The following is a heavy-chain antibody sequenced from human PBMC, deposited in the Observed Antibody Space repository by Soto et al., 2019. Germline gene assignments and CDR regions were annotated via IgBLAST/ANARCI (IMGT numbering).Heavy chain of an antibody. V-gene: IGHV3-30*18. CDR1: GFTFSSYG. D-gene: IGHD3-22*01. CDR3: AKDQYYYDSSGYYQLHSYYGMDV. Sequence: QVQLVESGGGVVQPGRSLRLSCAASGFTFSSYGMHWVRQAPGKGLEWVAVISYDGSNKYYADSVKGRFTISRDNSKNTLYLQMNSLRAEDTAVYYCAKDQYYYDSSGYYQLHSYYGMDVWGQGTTVTVSS. J-gene: IGHJ6*02. CDR2: ISYDGSNK.